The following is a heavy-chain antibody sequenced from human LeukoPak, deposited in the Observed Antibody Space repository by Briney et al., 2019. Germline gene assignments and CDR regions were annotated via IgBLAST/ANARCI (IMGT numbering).Heavy chain of an antibody. CDR1: GGSISSYY. V-gene: IGHV4-59*08. Sequence: PSETPSLTCTVSGGSISSYYWSWIRQPPGKGLEWIGYIYYSGSTNCNPSLRSRVTISVDTSKNQFSLKLSSVTAADTAVYYCARRSSGLGWFDPWGQGTLVTVSS. J-gene: IGHJ5*02. D-gene: IGHD6-19*01. CDR3: ARRSSGLGWFDP. CDR2: IYYSGST.